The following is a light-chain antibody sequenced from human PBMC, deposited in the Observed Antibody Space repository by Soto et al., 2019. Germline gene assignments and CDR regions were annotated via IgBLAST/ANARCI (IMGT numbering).Light chain of an antibody. CDR3: QSYDNSLSGSYV. V-gene: IGLV1-44*01. Sequence: QSVLTQPPSASGTPGQRVTISCSGGSSNIGTNSVNWYQQLPGRAPKLLIYDNDLRPSGVPDRFSGSKSGTSASLAITGLQAEDEADYYCQSYDNSLSGSYVFGTGTKVTVL. CDR1: SSNIGTNS. J-gene: IGLJ1*01. CDR2: DND.